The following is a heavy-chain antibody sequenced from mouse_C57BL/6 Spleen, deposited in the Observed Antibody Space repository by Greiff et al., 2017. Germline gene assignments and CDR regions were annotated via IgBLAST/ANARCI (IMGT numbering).Heavy chain of an antibody. V-gene: IGHV5-6*02. Sequence: EVMLVESGGDLVKPGGSLKLSCAASGFTFSSYGMSWVRQTPDKRLEWVATISSGGSYTYYPDSVKGRFTISRDNAKNTLYLQMSSLKSEDTAMYYCARHWDYWGQGTTLTVSS. CDR2: ISSGGSYT. CDR1: GFTFSSYG. CDR3: ARHWDY. J-gene: IGHJ2*01.